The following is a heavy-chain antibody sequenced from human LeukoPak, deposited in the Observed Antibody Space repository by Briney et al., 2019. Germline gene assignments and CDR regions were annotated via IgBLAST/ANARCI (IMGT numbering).Heavy chain of an antibody. CDR3: ASNSYDSSGYYYS. CDR1: GFTFSSYS. CDR2: ISSNSSYI. J-gene: IGHJ4*02. D-gene: IGHD3-22*01. V-gene: IGHV3-21*01. Sequence: GGSLRLSCAAPGFTFSSYSMNWVRQAPGKGLEWVSSISSNSSYIYYADSVKGRFTISRDNAKNSLYLQMNSLRAEDTAVYYCASNSYDSSGYYYSWGLGTLVTVSS.